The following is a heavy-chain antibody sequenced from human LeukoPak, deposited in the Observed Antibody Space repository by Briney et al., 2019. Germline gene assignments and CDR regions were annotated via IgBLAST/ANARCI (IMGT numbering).Heavy chain of an antibody. CDR1: GGSFSGYY. V-gene: IGHV4-34*01. CDR2: INHIVST. CDR3: ARGLNPWLLSPIYPV. D-gene: IGHD3-3*01. J-gene: IGHJ4*02. Sequence: SETLSLTCAVYGGSFSGYYWSWIRQPPGKVLEWMGEINHIVSTNYNPSLKSRVTISVDTSTNQFSLKLSSVTAADTAVYYCARGLNPWLLSPIYPVWGQGTLVTVSS.